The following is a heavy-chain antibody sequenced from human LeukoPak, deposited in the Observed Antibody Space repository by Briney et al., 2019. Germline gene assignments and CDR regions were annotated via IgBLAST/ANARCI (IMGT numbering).Heavy chain of an antibody. CDR1: GGSFSGYY. J-gene: IGHJ6*03. D-gene: IGHD4-17*01. CDR2: INHNGST. CDR3: AGHLSDYGDYVHYYYYYMDV. V-gene: IGHV4-34*01. Sequence: PSETLSLTCAVYGGSFSGYYWSWIRQPPGKGLGWIGEINHNGSTNYNPSLKSRVTISVDTSKNQFSLKLSSVTAADTAVYYCAGHLSDYGDYVHYYYYYMDVWGKGTTVTISS.